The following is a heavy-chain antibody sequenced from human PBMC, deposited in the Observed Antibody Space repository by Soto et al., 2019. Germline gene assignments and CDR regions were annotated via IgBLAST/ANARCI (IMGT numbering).Heavy chain of an antibody. J-gene: IGHJ4*02. D-gene: IGHD5-18*01. CDR3: AKVVSGYSHAYDY. V-gene: IGHV3-11*01. CDR2: ISTGGGTI. CDR1: GFTFSDHY. Sequence: QVQLVESGGGLVKPGGSLRLSCAASGFTFSDHYMSWIRQAPGKGLEWVSYISTGGGTIYYADSLKGRFTISRDNAKNSLYLQMNSLRAEDTAVYYCAKVVSGYSHAYDYWGQGTLVTVSS.